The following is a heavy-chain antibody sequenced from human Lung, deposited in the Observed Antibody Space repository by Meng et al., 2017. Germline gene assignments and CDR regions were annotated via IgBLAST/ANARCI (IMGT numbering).Heavy chain of an antibody. D-gene: IGHD4-11*01. CDR3: ARGPTTMAHDFDY. CDR1: GGSFSDYY. V-gene: IGHV4-34*01. CDR2: INHSGST. Sequence: PLPRGGPELLKPSENLPLTCVVSGGSFSDYYWSWIRQPPGKGLEWIGEINHSGSTNCNPSLESRATISVDTSQNNLSLKLSSVTAADSAVYYCARGPTTMAHDFDYWGQGTLVTVSS. J-gene: IGHJ4*02.